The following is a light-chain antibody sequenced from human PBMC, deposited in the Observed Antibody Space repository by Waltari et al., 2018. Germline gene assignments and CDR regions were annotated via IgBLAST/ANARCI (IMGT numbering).Light chain of an antibody. CDR2: EVR. V-gene: IGLV2-18*02. J-gene: IGLJ2*01. CDR3: SSYTSSSTVV. CDR1: SSAVGRYHP. Sequence: QSALTQPPSVSGSPGQSVTISCTGTSSAVGRYHPFSWDQQPPGTAPKLMIYEVRHRPSGVPDRFSGSKAGNTASLTISGLQAEDEADYYCSSYTSSSTVVFGGGTKLTVL.